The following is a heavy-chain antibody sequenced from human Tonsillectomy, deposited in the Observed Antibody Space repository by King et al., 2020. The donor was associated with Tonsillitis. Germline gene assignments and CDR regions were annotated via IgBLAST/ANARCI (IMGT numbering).Heavy chain of an antibody. J-gene: IGHJ6*03. Sequence: VQLVESGGGVVQPGGSLRLSCAASGCTFDDYCMHWVRQAPGKGLEWVSLISGDGGSKNYADAVKGRLTIPRDNSKNYLYLQMNSLGTEDTALYYCAKDRRSSSPYYYYYYMHVWGKGTTVTVSS. CDR2: ISGDGGSK. D-gene: IGHD6-6*01. CDR3: AKDRRSSSPYYYYYYMHV. CDR1: GCTFDDYC. V-gene: IGHV3-43*02.